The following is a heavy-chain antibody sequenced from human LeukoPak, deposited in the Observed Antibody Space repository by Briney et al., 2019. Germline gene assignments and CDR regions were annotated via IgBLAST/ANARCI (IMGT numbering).Heavy chain of an antibody. CDR3: ARDRYSATYWGYFDY. D-gene: IGHD1-26*01. Sequence: SETLSLTCTVSGGSISTYYWSWIRQPPGKGLEWIGYIYYSGSTNYNPSLKSRVTISVDTSKNQFSLKLSSVTAADTAVYYCARDRYSATYWGYFDYWGQGTLVTVSS. J-gene: IGHJ4*02. CDR2: IYYSGST. V-gene: IGHV4-59*01. CDR1: GGSISTYY.